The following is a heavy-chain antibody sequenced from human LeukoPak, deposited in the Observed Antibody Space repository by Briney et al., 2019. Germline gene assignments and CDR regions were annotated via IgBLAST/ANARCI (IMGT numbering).Heavy chain of an antibody. CDR3: ARGGSGNLPYYFDH. J-gene: IGHJ4*02. D-gene: IGHD1-1*01. V-gene: IGHV1-3*01. CDR2: ISAGNGNT. Sequence: ASVKVSCKASGYTFTSYAIHWVRQAPGQRLEWMGWISAGNGNTKYSQKFQGRVTITRDTSASTAYMEMSSLRSEDTAVYYCARGGSGNLPYYFDHWGQGTLVTVSS. CDR1: GYTFTSYA.